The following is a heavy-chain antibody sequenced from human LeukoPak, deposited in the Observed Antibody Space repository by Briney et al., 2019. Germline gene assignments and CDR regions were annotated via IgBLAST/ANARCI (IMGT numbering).Heavy chain of an antibody. V-gene: IGHV4-59*01. D-gene: IGHD5-12*01. CDR1: GGSISTYY. CDR2: IYHSGST. J-gene: IGHJ4*02. Sequence: SETLSLTCTLSGGSISTYYWSWIRQPPGKGLEWIGYIYHSGSTNYNPSLKSRVTISVDTSKNQFSLKLSSVTAADTAVYYCASGGGYASPIGYWGQGALVTVSS. CDR3: ASGGGYASPIGY.